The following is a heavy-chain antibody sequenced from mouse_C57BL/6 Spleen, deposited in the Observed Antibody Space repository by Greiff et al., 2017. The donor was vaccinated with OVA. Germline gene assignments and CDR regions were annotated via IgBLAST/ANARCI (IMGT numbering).Heavy chain of an antibody. J-gene: IGHJ3*01. D-gene: IGHD1-1*01. CDR3: ASYYYGSSLFAY. Sequence: EVQRVESVAELVRPGASVKLSCTASGFNIKNTYMHWVKQRPEQGLEWIGRIDPANGNTKYAPKFQGKATITADTSSNTAYLQLSSLTSEDTAIYYCASYYYGSSLFAYWGQGTLVTVSA. CDR2: IDPANGNT. CDR1: GFNIKNTY. V-gene: IGHV14-3*01.